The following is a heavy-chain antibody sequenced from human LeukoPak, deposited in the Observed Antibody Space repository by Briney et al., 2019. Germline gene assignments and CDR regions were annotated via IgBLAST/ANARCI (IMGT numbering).Heavy chain of an antibody. J-gene: IGHJ4*02. CDR3: ARLSDY. V-gene: IGHV4-39*01. CDR2: IYYSGST. Sequence: SETLSLTCTVSGGSISSSSYYWGWIRQPPGKGLEWIGSIYYSGSTYYNPSLKSRVTISVDTSKNQFSLRLSSVTAADTAVYHCARLSDYWGQGTLVTVSS. CDR1: GGSISSSSYY.